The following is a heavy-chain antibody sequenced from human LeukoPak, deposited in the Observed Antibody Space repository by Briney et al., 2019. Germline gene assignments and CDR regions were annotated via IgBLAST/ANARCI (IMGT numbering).Heavy chain of an antibody. CDR2: IIPIFGTA. J-gene: IGHJ6*03. Sequence: SVKVSCKASGGTFSSYAISWVRQAPGQGLEWMGGIIPIFGTANYAQKFQGRVTITADESTSTAYMELSSLRSEDTVVYYCARGERTISYLADDRYYYYYYMDVWGKGTTVTVSS. V-gene: IGHV1-69*13. CDR1: GGTFSSYA. CDR3: ARGERTISYLADDRYYYYYYMDV. D-gene: IGHD3-3*01.